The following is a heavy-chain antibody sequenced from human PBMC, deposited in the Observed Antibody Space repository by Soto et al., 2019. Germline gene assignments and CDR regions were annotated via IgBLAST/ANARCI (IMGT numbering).Heavy chain of an antibody. CDR2: ISYDGSNK. V-gene: IGHV3-30*18. CDR1: GFTFSSYG. Sequence: QSGGSLRLSCAASGFTFSSYGMHWVRQAPGKGLEWVAVISYDGSNKYYADSVKGRFTISRDNSKNTLYLQMNSLRAEDTAVYYCAKRGIDILTGYEYFDYWGQGTLVTVSS. J-gene: IGHJ4*02. CDR3: AKRGIDILTGYEYFDY. D-gene: IGHD3-9*01.